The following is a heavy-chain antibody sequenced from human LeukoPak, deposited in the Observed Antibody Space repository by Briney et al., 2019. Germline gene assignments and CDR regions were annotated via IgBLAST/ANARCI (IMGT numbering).Heavy chain of an antibody. CDR2: TYYRSKWYN. J-gene: IGHJ4*02. D-gene: IGHD4-17*01. V-gene: IGHV6-1*01. CDR1: GDSVSRNSVA. Sequence: SQTLPLTCAISGDSVSRNSVAWNWIRQSPSRGLEWLGRTYYRSKWYNDYAVSVKSRIPINPDTSKNQFSLQLNSVTPEDTAVYYCARDHDYGDYGTYEDYWGQGTLVTLCS. CDR3: ARDHDYGDYGTYEDY.